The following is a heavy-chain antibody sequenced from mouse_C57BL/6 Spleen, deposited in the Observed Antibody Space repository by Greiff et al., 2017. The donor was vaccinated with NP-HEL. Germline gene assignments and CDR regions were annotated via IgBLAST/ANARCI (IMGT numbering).Heavy chain of an antibody. V-gene: IGHV1-59*01. CDR2: IDPSDSYT. Sequence: QVQLQQPGAELVRPGTSVKLSCKASGYTFTSYWMHWVKQRPGQGLEWIGVIDPSDSYTNYNQKFKGKATLTVDTSSSTAYMQLSSLTSEDSAVYYCARWWDSNYDYAMDYWGQGTSVTVSS. D-gene: IGHD2-5*01. CDR1: GYTFTSYW. J-gene: IGHJ4*01. CDR3: ARWWDSNYDYAMDY.